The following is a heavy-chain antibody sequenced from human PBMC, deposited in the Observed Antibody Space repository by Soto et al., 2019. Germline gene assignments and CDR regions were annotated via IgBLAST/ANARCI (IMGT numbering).Heavy chain of an antibody. V-gene: IGHV3-30-3*01. CDR1: GFTFKTYT. Sequence: GGSLRLSCAGSGFTFKTYTFHWGRQPPGKGLEWVAVISYDGSNKYYADSVKGRFTVSRDNSKSTLFLQMNSLTPEDTAVYYCARGSMYNWNQSPPDSWAQGTLVTVSS. J-gene: IGHJ4*02. CDR2: ISYDGSNK. CDR3: ARGSMYNWNQSPPDS. D-gene: IGHD1-20*01.